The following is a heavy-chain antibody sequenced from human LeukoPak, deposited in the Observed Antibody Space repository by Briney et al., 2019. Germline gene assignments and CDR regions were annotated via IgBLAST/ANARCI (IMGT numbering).Heavy chain of an antibody. CDR3: ARDAYDDASES. V-gene: IGHV3-7*01. D-gene: IGHD3-3*01. CDR1: GFTFSDYW. CDR2: LRPDGSDK. Sequence: GGSLRLSCTGSGFTFSDYWMTWARQAPGKGLEWVASLRPDGSDKYYVDSVKGRFTISRDNAKKLVYLQMNSLRAEDTAVCYCARDAYDDASESWGQGTLVTVSS. J-gene: IGHJ5*02.